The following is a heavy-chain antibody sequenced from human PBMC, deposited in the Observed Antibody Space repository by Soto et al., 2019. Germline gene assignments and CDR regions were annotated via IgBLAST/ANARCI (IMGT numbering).Heavy chain of an antibody. V-gene: IGHV4-34*01. CDR2: INHSGST. D-gene: IGHD3-16*02. J-gene: IGHJ3*02. CDR1: GWSFSGYD. CDR3: AGGNYDYIWGSYRLYAFDI. Sequence: QVQLQQWGAGLLKPSDTLSLTCAVYGWSFSGYDLSWIRQPTGKGLEWIGEINHSGSTKDNPSLKSSVAISADTSENQFTLNLSSVTAADTGVYYCAGGNYDYIWGSYRLYAFDIWGQGTTVTVSS.